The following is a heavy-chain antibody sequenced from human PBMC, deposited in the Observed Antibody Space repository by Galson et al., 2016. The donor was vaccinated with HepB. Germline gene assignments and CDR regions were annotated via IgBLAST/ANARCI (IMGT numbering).Heavy chain of an antibody. CDR3: ARTTIGRNWYFDL. CDR1: AFAVDSTY. CDR2: MNNGGST. J-gene: IGHJ2*01. Sequence: SLRLSCAASAFAVDSTYMSWVRQAPGKSLEWVSLMNNGGSTFYADSMKGRFTISRDNSKNTLYLQMNSLRVDDTAVYFCARTTIGRNWYFDLWGRGTLVTVSS. D-gene: IGHD2-21*02. V-gene: IGHV3-53*01.